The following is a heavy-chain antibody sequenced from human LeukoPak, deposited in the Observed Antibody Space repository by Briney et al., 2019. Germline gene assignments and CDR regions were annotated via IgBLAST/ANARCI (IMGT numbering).Heavy chain of an antibody. CDR2: IYDNESA. J-gene: IGHJ4*02. CDR1: GVSINGHY. V-gene: IGHV4-59*11. Sequence: SETLSLTCTVSGVSINGHYWSWIRQPPGKGLECIGFIYDNESANYKSSLENRVTMKVDTPKHEVSLRLTSVTAADTAVYYCAREGIMEQVGYIDLWGQGTLVTVSS. CDR3: AREGIMEQVGYIDL. D-gene: IGHD6-6*01.